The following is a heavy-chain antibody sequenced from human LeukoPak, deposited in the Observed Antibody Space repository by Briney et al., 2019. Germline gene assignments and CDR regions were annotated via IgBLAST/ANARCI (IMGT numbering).Heavy chain of an antibody. Sequence: GGSLRLSCGPSVFTFSDYSMNWVRQAPRKGLAWVASITSAGGYTYYADSVKGRFTISRDNAQNPLFLQMNSLRAEDTAVYFCATSGGFVLPNAITGNWYMDVWGRGTSVTVSS. CDR3: ATSGGFVLPNAITGNWYMDV. J-gene: IGHJ6*03. V-gene: IGHV3-21*01. CDR1: VFTFSDYS. CDR2: ITSAGGYT. D-gene: IGHD2-2*01.